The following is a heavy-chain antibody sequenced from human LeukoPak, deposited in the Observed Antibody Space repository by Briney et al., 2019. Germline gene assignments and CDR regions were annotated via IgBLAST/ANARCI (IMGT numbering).Heavy chain of an antibody. CDR2: ISYDGSNK. V-gene: IGHV3-30*04. D-gene: IGHD2-2*01. Sequence: GGSLRLSCAASGFTFSSYAMHWFRQAPGKGLEWVAVISYDGSNKYYADSVKGRFTISRDNSKNTLYLQMNSLRAEDTAVYYCARDPRDCSSTSCYPTCYYGMDVWGQGTTVTVSS. J-gene: IGHJ6*02. CDR1: GFTFSSYA. CDR3: ARDPRDCSSTSCYPTCYYGMDV.